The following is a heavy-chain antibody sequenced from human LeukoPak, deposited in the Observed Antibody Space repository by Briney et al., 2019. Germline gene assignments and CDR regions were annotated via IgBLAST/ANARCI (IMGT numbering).Heavy chain of an antibody. CDR2: IIPIFGTA. CDR3: AGQAGTTVDWFDP. CDR1: GGTFSSYA. Sequence: SVNVSCKASGGTFSSYAISWVRQAPGQGLEWMGGIIPIFGTANYAQKFQGGVTITADESTSTAYMELSSLRSEDTAVYYCAGQAGTTVDWFDPWGQGTLVTVSS. D-gene: IGHD1-7*01. V-gene: IGHV1-69*13. J-gene: IGHJ5*02.